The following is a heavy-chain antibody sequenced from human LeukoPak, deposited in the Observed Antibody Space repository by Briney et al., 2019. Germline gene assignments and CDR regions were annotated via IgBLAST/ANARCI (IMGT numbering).Heavy chain of an antibody. Sequence: SVKVSCKASGGTFSSYAISWVRQAPGQGLEWMGGIIPIFGTANYAQKYQGRVTITTDESTSTAYMELSSLRSEDTAVYYCASSGSYHDAFDIWGQGTMVTVSS. J-gene: IGHJ3*02. CDR3: ASSGSYHDAFDI. V-gene: IGHV1-69*05. CDR2: IIPIFGTA. CDR1: GGTFSSYA. D-gene: IGHD1-26*01.